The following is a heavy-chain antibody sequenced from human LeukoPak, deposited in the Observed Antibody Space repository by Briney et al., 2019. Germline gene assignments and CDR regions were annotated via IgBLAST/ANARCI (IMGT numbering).Heavy chain of an antibody. CDR3: ARGRGSD. J-gene: IGHJ4*02. CDR1: GFTDSTNF. V-gene: IGHV3-53*01. D-gene: IGHD2-15*01. Sequence: GGSLRLSCEASGFTDSTNFMGWVRQAPGKGLEWVSIIHTGGATYYMESVKGRSSISRDNFKNTLYLQMNSLRAEDTAVYYCARGRGSDWGRGTLVTVSS. CDR2: IHTGGAT.